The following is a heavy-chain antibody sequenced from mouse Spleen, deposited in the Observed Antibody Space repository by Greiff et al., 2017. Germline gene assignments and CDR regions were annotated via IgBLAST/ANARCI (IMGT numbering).Heavy chain of an antibody. CDR1: GFTFSDYG. CDR2: ISSGSSTI. V-gene: IGHV5-17*01. CDR3: ARPDGYYAMDY. J-gene: IGHJ4*01. D-gene: IGHD2-3*01. Sequence: EVQLVESGGGLVKPGGSLKLSCAASGFTFSDYGMHWVRQAPEKGLEWVAYISSGSSTIYYADTVKGRFTISRDNAKNTLFLQMTSLRSEDTAMYYCARPDGYYAMDYWGQGTSVTVSS.